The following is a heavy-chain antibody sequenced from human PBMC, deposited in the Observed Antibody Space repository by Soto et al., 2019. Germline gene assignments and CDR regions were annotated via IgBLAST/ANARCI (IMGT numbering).Heavy chain of an antibody. CDR2: TSSSGGTT. V-gene: IGHV3-30-3*01. CDR3: AREVVFLCWFFDN. D-gene: IGHD2-21*01. CDR1: GFTFSDYS. Sequence: QVQLMQSGGGVVQPGGSLRLSYETSGFTFSDYSMHWFRQAPGKGLEWVAVTSSSGGTTFYADSVKGRFTVSRDNSKNTLYLQMNRLKVEDTAVYYCAREVVFLCWFFDNWGQGILVTVSS. J-gene: IGHJ4*02.